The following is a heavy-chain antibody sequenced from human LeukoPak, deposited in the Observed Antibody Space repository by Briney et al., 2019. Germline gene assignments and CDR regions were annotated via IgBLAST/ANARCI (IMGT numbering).Heavy chain of an antibody. D-gene: IGHD3-22*01. Sequence: GGSLRLSCAASGFTFSNYAMHWVRQAPGKGLEWVAVISYDGSNKYYADSVKGRFTISRDNSKNTLYLQMNSLRAEDTAVYYCASYDSSGYYYWWGQGTLVTVSS. CDR1: GFTFSNYA. CDR2: ISYDGSNK. J-gene: IGHJ4*02. CDR3: ASYDSSGYYYW. V-gene: IGHV3-30-3*01.